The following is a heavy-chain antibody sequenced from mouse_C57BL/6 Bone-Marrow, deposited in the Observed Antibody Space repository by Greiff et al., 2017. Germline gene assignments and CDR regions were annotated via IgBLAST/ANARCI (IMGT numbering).Heavy chain of an antibody. CDR2: IVPSDSET. CDR1: GYSFTSYW. CDR3: AYQGSSCSYAMDY. J-gene: IGHJ4*01. V-gene: IGHV1-52*01. Sequence: QVQLQQPGPELVRPSPSVSLTCKASGYSFTSYWMHWVKQRPIQGLEWSGNIVPSDSETHYNQKFKNKATLTVDKSSSTAYMQLSSLTSEDSAAYYCAYQGSSCSYAMDYWGQGTSVTVSS. D-gene: IGHD1-1*01.